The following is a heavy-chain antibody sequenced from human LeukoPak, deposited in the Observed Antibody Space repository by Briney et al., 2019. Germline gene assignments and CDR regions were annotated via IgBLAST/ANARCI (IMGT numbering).Heavy chain of an antibody. J-gene: IGHJ3*02. V-gene: IGHV3-74*01. Sequence: PAGSLRLSCAASGCTFSSYCMHWVRQAPGKGLVWVSRINSDGSSTSYADFVKGRFTISRENAKNTLYLQMNSLRAEDTAVYYCARRSRQDAFDIWGQGTMVTVSS. CDR3: ARRSRQDAFDI. D-gene: IGHD6-13*01. CDR1: GCTFSSYC. CDR2: INSDGSST.